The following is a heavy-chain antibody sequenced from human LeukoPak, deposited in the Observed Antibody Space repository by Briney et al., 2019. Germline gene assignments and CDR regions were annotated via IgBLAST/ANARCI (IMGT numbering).Heavy chain of an antibody. J-gene: IGHJ4*02. V-gene: IGHV3-7*01. Sequence: GGSLSLSCATSGFTFSTYWMTWVRQAPGKGLEWVANINRDGSDKNYVDSVKGRFTISRDNAKNSLYLQMNSLRAEDTAVYYCARDYTYCSGGTCYDRFDFWGQGTLVTVSS. CDR3: ARDYTYCSGGTCYDRFDF. CDR2: INRDGSDK. CDR1: GFTFSTYW. D-gene: IGHD2-15*01.